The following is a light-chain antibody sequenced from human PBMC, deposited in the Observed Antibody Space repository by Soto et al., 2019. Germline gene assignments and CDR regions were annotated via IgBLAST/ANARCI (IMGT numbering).Light chain of an antibody. CDR2: GAS. CDR3: QQYGSSHT. J-gene: IGKJ4*01. V-gene: IGKV3-15*01. Sequence: EIVMTQSPATLSVSPGERATLSCRASESVSSNLAWYQQKPGQATRLLIDGASTRATGIPARFSGSGSGTEFTLTISRQEPEYFAVYYCQQYGSSHTFGGGTKVDIK. CDR1: ESVSSN.